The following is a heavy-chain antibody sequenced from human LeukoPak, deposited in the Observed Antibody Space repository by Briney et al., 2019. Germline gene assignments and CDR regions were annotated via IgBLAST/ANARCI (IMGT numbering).Heavy chain of an antibody. D-gene: IGHD5-18*01. J-gene: IGHJ6*02. CDR1: GFTFSSYA. V-gene: IGHV3-64*03. Sequence: GGSLRLSCSASGFTFSSYAMHWVRQAPGKGLEYVSGISSNGGITYYADSVKGRFTISRGNSNNRLYLQMSSLRAEDTAVFYCVKDRGYSYGYPYNYYYYGMDVWGQGTTVTVSS. CDR2: ISSNGGIT. CDR3: VKDRGYSYGYPYNYYYYGMDV.